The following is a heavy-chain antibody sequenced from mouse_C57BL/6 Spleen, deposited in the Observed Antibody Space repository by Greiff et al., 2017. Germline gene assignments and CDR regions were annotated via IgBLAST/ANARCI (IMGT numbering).Heavy chain of an antibody. CDR1: GFSLTSYG. Sequence: VKLVESGPGLVAPSQSLSITCTVSGFSLTSYGVDWVRQSPGKGLEWLGVIWGVGSTNYNSALKSRLSISKDNSKSQVCLKMNSLQPDDTAMYYCASGGRGFAYWGQGTLVTVSA. CDR2: IWGVGST. CDR3: ASGGRGFAY. J-gene: IGHJ3*01. D-gene: IGHD3-3*01. V-gene: IGHV2-6*01.